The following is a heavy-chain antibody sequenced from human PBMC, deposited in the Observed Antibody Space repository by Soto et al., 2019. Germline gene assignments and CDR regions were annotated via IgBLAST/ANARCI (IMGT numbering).Heavy chain of an antibody. CDR3: AIKEDIVVVVAARPDSMDV. J-gene: IGHJ6*01. V-gene: IGHV1-8*01. CDR2: MNPNSGNT. Sequence: GSVKVSCKASGYTFTIYDINWVRQATGQGLEWMGWMNPNSGNTGYAQKFQGRVTMTRKTSISTAYMELSSLRSEDTAVYYCAIKEDIVVVVAARPDSMDVWGQGTTVTVSS. D-gene: IGHD2-15*01. CDR1: GYTFTIYD.